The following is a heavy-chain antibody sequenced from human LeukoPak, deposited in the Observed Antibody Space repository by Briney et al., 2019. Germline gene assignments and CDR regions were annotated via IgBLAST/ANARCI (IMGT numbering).Heavy chain of an antibody. CDR1: GGSISSYY. V-gene: IGHV4-59*01. D-gene: IGHD6-19*01. J-gene: IGHJ6*03. Sequence: PSETLSLTCTVSGGSISSYYWSWIRQPPGKGLEWIGYIYYSGSTNYNPSLKSRVTISVDTSKNQFSLKLSSVTAADTAVYYCARDRYSSGWYRDYYYYMDVWGKGTTVTVSS. CDR3: ARDRYSSGWYRDYYYYMDV. CDR2: IYYSGST.